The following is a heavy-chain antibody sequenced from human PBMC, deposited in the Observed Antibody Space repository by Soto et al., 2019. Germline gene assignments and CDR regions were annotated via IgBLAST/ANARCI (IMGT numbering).Heavy chain of an antibody. CDR1: GGSISSSSYY. Sequence: PSETLSLTCTVSGGSISSSSYYWGWIRQPPGKGLEWIGSIYYSGSTYYNPSLKSRVTISVDTSKNQFSLKLSSVTAADTAVYYCARHAYYDILTGYFLYYFDYWGQGTLVTVSS. D-gene: IGHD3-9*01. J-gene: IGHJ4*02. CDR2: IYYSGST. CDR3: ARHAYYDILTGYFLYYFDY. V-gene: IGHV4-39*01.